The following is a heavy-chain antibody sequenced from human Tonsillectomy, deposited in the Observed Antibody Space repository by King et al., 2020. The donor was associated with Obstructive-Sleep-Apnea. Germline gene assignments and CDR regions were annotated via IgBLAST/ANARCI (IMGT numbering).Heavy chain of an antibody. CDR3: GRSAYFDY. Sequence: VQLVESGGGLVQPGGSLRLSCAASGFTFSSYSMNWVRQAPGKGLEWVSYISSCSSTIYYADSVKGRFTISRDNAKNSLYLQMNSLRAEDTAVYYCGRSAYFDYWGQGTLVTVSS. V-gene: IGHV3-48*04. CDR2: ISSCSSTI. CDR1: GFTFSSYS. J-gene: IGHJ4*02. D-gene: IGHD2-2*01.